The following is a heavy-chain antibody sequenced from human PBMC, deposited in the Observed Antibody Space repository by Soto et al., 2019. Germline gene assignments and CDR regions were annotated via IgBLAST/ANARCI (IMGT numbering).Heavy chain of an antibody. CDR2: INSDGSST. V-gene: IGHV3-74*01. D-gene: IGHD3-3*01. Sequence: PGGSLRLSCAASGFTFSSYWMHWVRQAPGKGLVWVSRINSDGSSTSYADSVKGRFTISRDNAKNTLYLQMNSLRAEDTAVYYCARYDVLRFLEGFPALDVWGKGTTVTVSS. CDR1: GFTFSSYW. CDR3: ARYDVLRFLEGFPALDV. J-gene: IGHJ6*04.